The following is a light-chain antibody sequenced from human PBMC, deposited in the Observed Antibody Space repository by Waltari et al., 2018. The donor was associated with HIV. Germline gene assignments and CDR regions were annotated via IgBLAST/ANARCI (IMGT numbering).Light chain of an antibody. J-gene: IGKJ3*01. Sequence: DIQLTQSPSFLSASVGSRVTITCRASQGISSYLAWYQQKPGRAPKLLIYGASTLQSEVPSRFSGSGSGTEFTLTIGGLQLEDFATYFCQQVNTYPFTFGPGTTVDVK. CDR1: QGISSY. CDR3: QQVNTYPFT. V-gene: IGKV1-9*01. CDR2: GAS.